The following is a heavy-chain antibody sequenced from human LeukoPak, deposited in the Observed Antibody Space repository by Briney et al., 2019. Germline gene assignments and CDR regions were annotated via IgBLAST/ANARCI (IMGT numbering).Heavy chain of an antibody. CDR3: ARGTYYDSSAYSGVRLFDY. J-gene: IGHJ4*02. V-gene: IGHV1-2*02. CDR1: GYTFTGYY. CDR2: INPNSGRT. D-gene: IGHD3-22*01. Sequence: ASVKVSCEASGYTFTGYYMHWVRQAPGQGLEWMGWINPNSGRTNYAQKFQGRVTMTGDTSISTAYMELTRLTSDDTAVYYCARGTYYDSSAYSGVRLFDYWGQGTLVTVSS.